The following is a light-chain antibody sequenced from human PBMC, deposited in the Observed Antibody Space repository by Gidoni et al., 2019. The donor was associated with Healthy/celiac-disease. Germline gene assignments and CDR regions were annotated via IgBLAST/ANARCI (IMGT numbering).Light chain of an antibody. Sequence: DIQMTQSPSSLSASVGDRVTITCQASQDISNYLNLYQQKPGKAPKLLIYDASNLETGVPSRFSGSGSGTDLTFTISILQPEDIATYYCQQDDNLPPAFXGXTKVEIK. CDR3: QQDDNLPPA. V-gene: IGKV1-33*01. CDR1: QDISNY. J-gene: IGKJ4*01. CDR2: DAS.